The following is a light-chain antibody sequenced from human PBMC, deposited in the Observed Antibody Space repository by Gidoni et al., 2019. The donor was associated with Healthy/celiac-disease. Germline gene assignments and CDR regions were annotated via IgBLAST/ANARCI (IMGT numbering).Light chain of an antibody. CDR2: DAS. V-gene: IGKV3-11*01. CDR3: QQRSNWPPRIT. J-gene: IGKJ4*01. CDR1: QSVSIY. Sequence: EIVLTQSPATLSLSPGERATLSCRASQSVSIYLAWYQQKPGQAPRLLIYDASTRATGIPARFSGSGSGTDFTLTISSLEPEDFAVYYCQQRSNWPPRITFGGGTKVEIK.